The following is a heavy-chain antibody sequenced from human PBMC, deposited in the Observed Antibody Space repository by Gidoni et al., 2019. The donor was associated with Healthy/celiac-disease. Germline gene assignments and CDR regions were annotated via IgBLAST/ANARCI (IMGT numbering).Heavy chain of an antibody. J-gene: IGHJ3*02. D-gene: IGHD1-26*01. CDR3: ASSWGGSYAFDI. Sequence: QPPGKGLEWIGSIYYSGSTYYNPSLKSRVTISVDTSKNQFSLKLSSVTAADTAVYYCASSWGGSYAFDIWGQGTMVTVSS. V-gene: IGHV4-39*01. CDR2: IYYSGST.